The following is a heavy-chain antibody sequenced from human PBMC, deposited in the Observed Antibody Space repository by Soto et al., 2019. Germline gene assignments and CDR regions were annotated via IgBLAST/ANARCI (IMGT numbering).Heavy chain of an antibody. CDR1: GFSLSNARMG. D-gene: IGHD3-10*01. J-gene: IGHJ4*02. V-gene: IGHV2-26*01. CDR3: ARTLDTPRYYYGSGSYYIPYYFDY. CDR2: IFSNDEK. Sequence: QVTLKESGPVLVKPTETLTLTCTVSGFSLSNARMGVSWIRQPPGKALEWLAHIFSNDEKSYSTSLKSRLTLSKETSKSQVVLTMTNMDPVDTATYSCARTLDTPRYYYGSGSYYIPYYFDYWGQGTLVTVSS.